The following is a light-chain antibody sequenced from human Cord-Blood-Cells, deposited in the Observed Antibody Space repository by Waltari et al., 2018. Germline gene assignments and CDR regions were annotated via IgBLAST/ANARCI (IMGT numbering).Light chain of an antibody. V-gene: IGLV3-19*01. Sequence: SSELTQDPAVSVALGQTVRITCQGDSLRSYYASWYQQKPGQAPVLVIYGKNNRPSETPDRFSGSSSGNTASLTITGAQAEDEADYYCTSRDISGNHWVFGGGTKLTVL. CDR1: SLRSYY. CDR2: GKN. CDR3: TSRDISGNHWV. J-gene: IGLJ3*02.